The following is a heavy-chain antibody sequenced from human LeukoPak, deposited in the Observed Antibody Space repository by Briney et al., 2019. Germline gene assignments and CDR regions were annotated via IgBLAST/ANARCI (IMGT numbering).Heavy chain of an antibody. CDR3: AKRGGVGSAYPGDY. V-gene: IGHV3-23*01. J-gene: IGHJ4*02. CDR2: ISATGDNS. Sequence: GGSLRLSCAASGFTLSSYAMTWVRQAPGKGLEWVSAISATGDNSYYADSVKGRFTISRDNSKNTLYLQMDSLRAEDTALYYCAKRGGVGSAYPGDYWGQGTLVTVSS. CDR1: GFTLSSYA. D-gene: IGHD3-16*01.